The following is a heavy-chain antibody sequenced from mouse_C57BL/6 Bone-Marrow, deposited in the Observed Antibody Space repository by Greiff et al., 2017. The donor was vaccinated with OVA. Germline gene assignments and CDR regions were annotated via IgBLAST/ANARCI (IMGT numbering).Heavy chain of an antibody. D-gene: IGHD1-1*01. CDR3: ARPEITTGFAY. CDR2: IYPGDGDT. CDR1: GYAFSSSW. J-gene: IGHJ3*01. V-gene: IGHV1-82*01. Sequence: VKLQESGPELVKPGASVKISCKASGYAFSSSWMNWVKQRPGKGLEWIGRIYPGDGDTNYNGKFKGKATLTADKSSSTAYMQLSSLTSEDSAVYFCARPEITTGFAYWGQGTLVTVSA.